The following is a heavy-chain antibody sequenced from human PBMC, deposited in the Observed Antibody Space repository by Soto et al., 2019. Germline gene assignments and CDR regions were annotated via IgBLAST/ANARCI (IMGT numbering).Heavy chain of an antibody. CDR3: AKDHSRSAHLFY. V-gene: IGHV3-30*18. D-gene: IGHD6-6*01. J-gene: IGHJ4*02. CDR2: ISYDGSNK. Sequence: PGGSLRLSCAASGFTFSSYGMHWVRQAPGKGLEWVAVISYDGSNKYYADSVKGRFTISRDNSKNTLYLQMNSLRAEDTAVYYCAKDHSRSAHLFYWGQGTLVTVSS. CDR1: GFTFSSYG.